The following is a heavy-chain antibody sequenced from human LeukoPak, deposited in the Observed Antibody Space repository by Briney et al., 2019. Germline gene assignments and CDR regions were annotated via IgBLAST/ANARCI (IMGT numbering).Heavy chain of an antibody. Sequence: GGSLRLSCAASGFTFSSYSMNWVRQAPGKGLEWVSSISSSSSYIYYADSAKGRFTISRDNAKNSLYLQMNILRAEDTAVYYCARAVHNYYDSSGYYPDYWGQGTLVTVSS. J-gene: IGHJ4*02. CDR2: ISSSSSYI. D-gene: IGHD3-22*01. V-gene: IGHV3-21*01. CDR1: GFTFSSYS. CDR3: ARAVHNYYDSSGYYPDY.